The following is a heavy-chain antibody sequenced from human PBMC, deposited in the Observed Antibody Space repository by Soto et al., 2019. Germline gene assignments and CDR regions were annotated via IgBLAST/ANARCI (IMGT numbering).Heavy chain of an antibody. D-gene: IGHD3-22*01. CDR3: AKAIGPYYYDSSGPYYFDY. V-gene: IGHV3-30-3*01. CDR2: ISYDGSNK. CDR1: GFTFSSYA. J-gene: IGHJ4*02. Sequence: GGSLRLSCAASGFTFSSYAMHWVRQAPGKGLEWVAVISYDGSNKYYADSVKGRFTISRDNSKNTLYLQMNSLRAEDTAVYYCAKAIGPYYYDSSGPYYFDYWGQGTLVTVSS.